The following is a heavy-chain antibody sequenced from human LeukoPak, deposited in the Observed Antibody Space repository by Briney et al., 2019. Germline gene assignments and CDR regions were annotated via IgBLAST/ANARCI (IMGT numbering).Heavy chain of an antibody. D-gene: IGHD3-3*01. Sequence: PGGSLRLSCAASGLIFIDNYMSWIRQAPGKGLEWVSYISSSGSTIYYADSVKGRFTISRDNTKNSLYLQMNSLRAEDTAVYYCARAEWLQPFDFWGQGTLVTISS. J-gene: IGHJ4*02. CDR1: GLIFIDNY. CDR3: ARAEWLQPFDF. CDR2: ISSSGSTI. V-gene: IGHV3-11*01.